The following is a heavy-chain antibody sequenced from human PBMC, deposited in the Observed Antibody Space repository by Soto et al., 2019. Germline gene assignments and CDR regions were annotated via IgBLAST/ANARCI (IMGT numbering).Heavy chain of an antibody. CDR2: INHSGST. Sequence: PSETLSLTCAVYGGSFSGYYWSWIRQPPGKGLEWIGEINHSGSTNYNPSLKSRVTISVDTSKNQFSLKLSSVTAADTAVYYCARGGYVDIVATNRFDYWGQGTLVTVSS. D-gene: IGHD5-12*01. CDR1: GGSFSGYY. J-gene: IGHJ4*02. V-gene: IGHV4-34*01. CDR3: ARGGYVDIVATNRFDY.